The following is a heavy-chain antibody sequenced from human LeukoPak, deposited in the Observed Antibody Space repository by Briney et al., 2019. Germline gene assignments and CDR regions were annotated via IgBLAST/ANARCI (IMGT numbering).Heavy chain of an antibody. J-gene: IGHJ5*02. CDR3: ARDVTYYGADWSDP. V-gene: IGHV3-48*04. CDR1: GFTFSSYS. Sequence: GGSLRLSCAASGFTFSSYSMNWVRQAPGKGLEWISYISSTTSTIYYADSVKGRFTISRDNAKNSLYLQMNSLRAEDTAVYYCARDVTYYGADWSDPWGQGTLVTVSS. CDR2: ISSTTSTI. D-gene: IGHD4-17*01.